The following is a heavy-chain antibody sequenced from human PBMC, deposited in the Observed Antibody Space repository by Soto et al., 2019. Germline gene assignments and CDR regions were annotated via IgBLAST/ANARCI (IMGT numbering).Heavy chain of an antibody. Sequence: KPSETLSLTCTVSGGSISSYYWSWIRQPPGKGLEWIGYIYYSGSTNYNPSLKSRVTISVDTSKNQFSLKLSSVTAADTAVYYCARSPGILSFDPWGQGTLVTVSS. V-gene: IGHV4-59*01. D-gene: IGHD6-13*01. CDR3: ARSPGILSFDP. J-gene: IGHJ5*02. CDR1: GGSISSYY. CDR2: IYYSGST.